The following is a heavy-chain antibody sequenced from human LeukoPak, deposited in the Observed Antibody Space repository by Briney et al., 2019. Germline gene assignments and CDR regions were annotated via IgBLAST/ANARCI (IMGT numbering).Heavy chain of an antibody. Sequence: GGSLRLSCAASGFTFSSYWMSWARQAPGKGLEWVANIKQDGSEKYYVDSVKGRFTISRDNAKNSLYLQMNSLRAEDTAVYYCARDNKYYYDSSGYYYVIDYFDYWGQGTLVTVSS. D-gene: IGHD3-22*01. CDR2: IKQDGSEK. V-gene: IGHV3-7*03. J-gene: IGHJ4*02. CDR1: GFTFSSYW. CDR3: ARDNKYYYDSSGYYYVIDYFDY.